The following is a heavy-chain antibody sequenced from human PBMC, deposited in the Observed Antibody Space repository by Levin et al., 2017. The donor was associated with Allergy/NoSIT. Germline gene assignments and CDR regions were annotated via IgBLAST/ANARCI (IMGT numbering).Heavy chain of an antibody. CDR1: GGSFSGYY. V-gene: IGHV4-34*01. D-gene: IGHD4-23*01. Sequence: SETLSLTCAVYGGSFSGYYWSWIRQPPGKGLEWIGEINHSGSTNYNPSLKSRVTISVDTSKNQFSLKLSSVTAADTAVYYCARGRRTVVNRIPYWYFDLWGRGTLVTVSS. CDR3: ARGRRTVVNRIPYWYFDL. CDR2: INHSGST. J-gene: IGHJ2*01.